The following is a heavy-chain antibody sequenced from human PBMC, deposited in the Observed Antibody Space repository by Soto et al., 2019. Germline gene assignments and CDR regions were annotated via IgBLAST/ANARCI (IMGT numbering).Heavy chain of an antibody. CDR1: GFTFSSYG. J-gene: IGHJ4*02. CDR3: ARAVYSYGDFDY. CDR2: IWYDGSNK. Sequence: GGSLRLSCAASGFTFSSYGMHWVRQAPGKGLEWVAVIWYDGSNKYYADSVKGRFTISRDNSKNTLYLQMNSLRAEDTAVYYCARAVYSYGDFDYWGQGTLVTVSS. V-gene: IGHV3-33*01. D-gene: IGHD5-18*01.